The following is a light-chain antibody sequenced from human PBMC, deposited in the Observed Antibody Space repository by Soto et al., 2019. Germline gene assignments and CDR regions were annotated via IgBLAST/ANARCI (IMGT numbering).Light chain of an antibody. CDR3: QQYNSYPWT. CDR2: DAS. J-gene: IGKJ1*01. V-gene: IGKV1-5*01. Sequence: DIQMTHSRSILSASVGDRVTISCRASQSISSWLAWYQQKPGKAPNLLIFDASTLETGVPSRFSGSEAETEFTLTISGLQPDDFATYYYQQYNSYPWTFGQGTKVDIK. CDR1: QSISSW.